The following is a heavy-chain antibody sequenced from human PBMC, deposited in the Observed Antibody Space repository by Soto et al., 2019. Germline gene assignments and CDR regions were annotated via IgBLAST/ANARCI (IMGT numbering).Heavy chain of an antibody. V-gene: IGHV3-11*06. Sequence: KPWWSLRLSCAASGFTFSDYYMSWIREAPGKGLEWVSYISSSSSYTNYADSVKGRFTIPRDNAKNSLYLQMNSLRAEDTAVYYCARDPAPYDFWSGHGAFDIWGQGTMVTVSS. CDR2: ISSSSSYT. CDR3: ARDPAPYDFWSGHGAFDI. CDR1: GFTFSDYY. D-gene: IGHD3-3*01. J-gene: IGHJ3*02.